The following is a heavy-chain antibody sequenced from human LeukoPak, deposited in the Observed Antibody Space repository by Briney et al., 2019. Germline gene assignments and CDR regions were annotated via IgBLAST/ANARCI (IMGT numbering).Heavy chain of an antibody. Sequence: SETLSLTCSVSGGSITNYYWSWIRQSSGKGLEWIGYIYHTGSTNYNPSLKSRVTISVDTSKNQFSLKLSSVTAADTAVYYCARHYSVVVDYWGQGTLVTVSS. CDR2: IYHTGST. CDR1: GGSITNYY. J-gene: IGHJ4*02. D-gene: IGHD3-22*01. CDR3: ARHYSVVVDY. V-gene: IGHV4-59*01.